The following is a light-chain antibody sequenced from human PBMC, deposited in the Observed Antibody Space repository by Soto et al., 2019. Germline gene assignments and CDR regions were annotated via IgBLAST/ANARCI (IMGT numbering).Light chain of an antibody. CDR1: HSFRSN. J-gene: IGKJ1*01. CDR2: AAS. CDR3: QQYHTDWT. Sequence: VVMTQSPATLSVSPGEIATLSCRSSHSFRSNLAWYQQKPGQAPRLVIYAASTRATGIPDRFSGSVSGTEFTLTISSLQADDYATFYCQQYHTDWTFGQGTKVDIK. V-gene: IGKV3-15*01.